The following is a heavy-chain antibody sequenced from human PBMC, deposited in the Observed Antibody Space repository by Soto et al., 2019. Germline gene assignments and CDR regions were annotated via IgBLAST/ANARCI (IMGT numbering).Heavy chain of an antibody. CDR3: ARSTYSSGWYNWFDP. Sequence: SETLSLTCAVSGGSISSSNCWSWVRQPPGKGLEWIGEIYHSGSTNYNPSLKSRVTISVDKSKNQFSLKLSSVTAADTAVYYCARSTYSSGWYNWFDPWGQGTQVTVSS. CDR2: IYHSGST. D-gene: IGHD6-19*01. CDR1: GGSISSSNC. J-gene: IGHJ5*02. V-gene: IGHV4-4*02.